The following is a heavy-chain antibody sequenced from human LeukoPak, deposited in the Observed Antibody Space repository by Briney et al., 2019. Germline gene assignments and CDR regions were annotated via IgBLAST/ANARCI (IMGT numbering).Heavy chain of an antibody. CDR1: GGSISSYH. CDR3: ARVVITFGGVINFNYYYGMDV. J-gene: IGHJ6*02. CDR2: IYYSGST. Sequence: SETLSLTCTVSGGSISSYHWSWIRQPPGKGLEWIGYIYYSGSTNYNPSPKSRVTISVDTSKNQFSLKLSSVTAADTAVYYCARVVITFGGVINFNYYYGMDVWGQGTTVTVSS. V-gene: IGHV4-59*01. D-gene: IGHD3-16*02.